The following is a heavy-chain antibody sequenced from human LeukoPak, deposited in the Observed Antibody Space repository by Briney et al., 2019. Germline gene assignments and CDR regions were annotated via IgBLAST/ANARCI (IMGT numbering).Heavy chain of an antibody. CDR2: INDSGDST. CDR3: AIVYCSSTSCPT. D-gene: IGHD2-2*01. Sequence: GGSLRLSCAVSGFTLSAYAMTWVRKAPGKGLEWVSSINDSGDSTYYADSAKGRFTISRDSSKNTLYLLINNLRAEDTGIFYCAIVYCSSTSCPTWGQGTLVTVSS. V-gene: IGHV3-23*01. J-gene: IGHJ5*02. CDR1: GFTLSAYA.